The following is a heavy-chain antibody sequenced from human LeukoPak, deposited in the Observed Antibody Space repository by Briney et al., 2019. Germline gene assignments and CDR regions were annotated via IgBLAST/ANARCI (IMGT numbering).Heavy chain of an antibody. V-gene: IGHV4-4*09. J-gene: IGHJ6*03. Sequence: PSETLSLTCTVSGGSVSSYYWSWVRQPPGKRLEWLGYIYNSGGTNHNPSLNGRVAISVDTSKNQFSLNLSSVTAADTAVYYCARRHHYYYYMDVWGKGTTVTVSS. CDR1: GGSVSSYY. CDR2: IYNSGGT. CDR3: ARRHHYYYYMDV.